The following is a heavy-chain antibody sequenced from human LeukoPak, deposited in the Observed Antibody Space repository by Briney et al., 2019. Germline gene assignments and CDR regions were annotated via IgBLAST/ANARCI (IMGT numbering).Heavy chain of an antibody. V-gene: IGHV3-30-3*01. D-gene: IGHD1-7*01. CDR1: GYTLTELS. CDR2: ISKDGSDK. CDR3: ARDYWWNYDY. Sequence: SCKVSGYTLTELSMHWVRQAPGKGLEWVAVISKDGSDKYYPGSVRGRFTISRDNSKNTIYLQMDSQRAEDTAIYYCARDYWWNYDYWGQGTLVTVSS. J-gene: IGHJ4*02.